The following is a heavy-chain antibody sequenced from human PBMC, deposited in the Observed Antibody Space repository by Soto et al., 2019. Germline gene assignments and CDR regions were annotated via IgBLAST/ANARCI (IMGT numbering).Heavy chain of an antibody. V-gene: IGHV4-38-2*02. Sequence: SETLSLTCTVSGYSISSGSYWGWIRQPPGKGPEWIASIYHGGTTFYNPSLKSRITISVDTSHNQFSLNLRLVTAADTAVYYCARLRIATNNYKWFDPWGQGTLVTVSS. D-gene: IGHD2-21*01. CDR1: GYSISSGSY. CDR3: ARLRIATNNYKWFDP. J-gene: IGHJ5*02. CDR2: IYHGGTT.